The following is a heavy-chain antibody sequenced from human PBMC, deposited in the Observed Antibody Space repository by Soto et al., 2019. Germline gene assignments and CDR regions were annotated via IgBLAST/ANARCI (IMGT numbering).Heavy chain of an antibody. Sequence: SETLSLTCSVSGGSISSGPYSWGWIRQPPGKGLEWIGTFHYSGRTCYSPSLESRVTISVDTSKNQFSLKVSSVTAADTAVFYCARLAGYCSGTSCYGYYGMDVWGQGTTVTVSS. V-gene: IGHV4-39*01. J-gene: IGHJ6*02. CDR3: ARLAGYCSGTSCYGYYGMDV. D-gene: IGHD2-2*01. CDR1: GGSISSGPYS. CDR2: FHYSGRT.